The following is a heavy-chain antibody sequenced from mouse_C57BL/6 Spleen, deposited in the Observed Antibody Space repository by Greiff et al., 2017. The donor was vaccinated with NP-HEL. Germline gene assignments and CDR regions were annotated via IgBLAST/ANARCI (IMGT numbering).Heavy chain of an antibody. CDR1: GYTFTTYP. J-gene: IGHJ3*01. V-gene: IGHV1-47*01. D-gene: IGHD1-1*01. Sequence: VQLQQSGAELVKPGASVKMSCKASGYTFTTYPIEWMKQNHGKSLEWIGNFHPYNDDTKYNEKFKGKATLTVEKSSSTVYLKLSRLTSDDSAVYYCARGGYYGSPRFAYWGQGTLVTVSA. CDR3: ARGGYYGSPRFAY. CDR2: FHPYNDDT.